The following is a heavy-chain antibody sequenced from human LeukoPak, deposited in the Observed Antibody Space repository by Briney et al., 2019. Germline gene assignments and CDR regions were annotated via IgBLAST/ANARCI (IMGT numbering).Heavy chain of an antibody. Sequence: PGGSLRLSCTASGFTFSSYVMNWVRQAPGKGLEWVSAISGRSGITYYADSVKGRFTISRDNSKNSLYLQMNSLRAEDTAVYYCAKVHRVGPTKSFDYWGQGTLVTVSS. CDR2: ISGRSGIT. J-gene: IGHJ4*02. CDR3: AKVHRVGPTKSFDY. V-gene: IGHV3-23*01. CDR1: GFTFSSYV. D-gene: IGHD1-26*01.